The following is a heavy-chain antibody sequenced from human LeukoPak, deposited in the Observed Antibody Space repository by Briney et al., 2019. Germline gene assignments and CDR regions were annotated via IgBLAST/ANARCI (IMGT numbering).Heavy chain of an antibody. CDR1: GFTFSSYW. Sequence: GGSLRLSCAASGFTFSSYWMSWVRQAPGKGLEWVSVIYSGGSTYYADSVKGRFTISRDNSKNTLYLQMNSLRAEDTAVYYCARSTTVTINFDYWGQGTLVTVSS. J-gene: IGHJ4*02. CDR2: IYSGGST. D-gene: IGHD4-17*01. CDR3: ARSTTVTINFDY. V-gene: IGHV3-53*01.